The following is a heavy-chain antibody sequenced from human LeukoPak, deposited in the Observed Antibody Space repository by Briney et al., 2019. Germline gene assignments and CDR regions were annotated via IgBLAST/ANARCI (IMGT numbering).Heavy chain of an antibody. CDR1: GFTFSSYA. V-gene: IGHV3-23*01. D-gene: IGHD3-22*01. CDR3: AKAPIQTYYYDSSGYSY. J-gene: IGHJ4*02. Sequence: GGSLRLSCAASGFTFSSYAMSWVRQAPGKGLEWVSAIGGSGGSTYYADSVKGRFTISRDNSKNTLYLQMNSLRAEDTAVYYCAKAPIQTYYYDSSGYSYWGQGTLVTVSS. CDR2: IGGSGGST.